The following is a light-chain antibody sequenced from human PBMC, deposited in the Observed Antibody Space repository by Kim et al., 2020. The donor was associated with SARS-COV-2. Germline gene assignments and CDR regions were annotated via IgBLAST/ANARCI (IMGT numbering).Light chain of an antibody. Sequence: TINCKSSQSVLYSSNNKNYLAWYQQKPGQPPKLLIYWASTRESGVPDRFSGSGSGTDFTLTISSLQAEDVAVYYCQQYYSTPPMYTFGQGTKLEIK. CDR3: QQYYSTPPMYT. V-gene: IGKV4-1*01. J-gene: IGKJ2*01. CDR1: QSVLYSSNNKNY. CDR2: WAS.